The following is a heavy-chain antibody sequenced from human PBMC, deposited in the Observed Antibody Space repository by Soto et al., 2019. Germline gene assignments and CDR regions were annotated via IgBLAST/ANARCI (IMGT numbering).Heavy chain of an antibody. CDR3: ARDRYYYDSIGYCDY. D-gene: IGHD3-22*01. CDR1: GFTSSSYE. J-gene: IGHJ4*02. Sequence: GGSLRLSCAASGFTSSSYEMNWVRQAPGQGLEWVSYISSSGSTIYYADSVKGRFTISRDNAKNSLYLQMNSLRAEETAVYCCARDRYYYDSIGYCDYWGQGTLVTVSS. CDR2: ISSSGSTI. V-gene: IGHV3-48*03.